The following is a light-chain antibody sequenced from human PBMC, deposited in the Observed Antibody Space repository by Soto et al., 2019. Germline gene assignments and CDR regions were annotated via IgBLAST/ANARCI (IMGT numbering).Light chain of an antibody. CDR3: QQYKGT. CDR1: QSINIW. Sequence: DIQLTQSPSTLSASVGDRVTITCRASQSINIWLAWYQQKPGRAPKLLIYDASSLESGVPSRFSGSGSGTNFPLTISSLQPDDFATYSCQQYKGTFGPGTKVDTK. V-gene: IGKV1-5*01. CDR2: DAS. J-gene: IGKJ3*01.